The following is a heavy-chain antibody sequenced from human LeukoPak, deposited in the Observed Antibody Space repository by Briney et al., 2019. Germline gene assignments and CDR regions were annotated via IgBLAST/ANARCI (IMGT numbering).Heavy chain of an antibody. CDR2: ISWNSGSI. Sequence: GGSLRLSCAGSGFIFNNYAMHWVRQPPGKGLEWVSGISWNSGSIDYADSVKGRFTISRDNAKNSLYLQMNSLRVEDTAFYYCTKDNRRHYTSGPNPDSLHWGQGALVTVSS. V-gene: IGHV3-9*01. J-gene: IGHJ4*02. D-gene: IGHD6-19*01. CDR1: GFIFNNYA. CDR3: TKDNRRHYTSGPNPDSLH.